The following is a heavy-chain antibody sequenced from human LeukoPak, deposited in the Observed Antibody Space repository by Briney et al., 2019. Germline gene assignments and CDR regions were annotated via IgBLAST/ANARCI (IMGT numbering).Heavy chain of an antibody. J-gene: IGHJ5*02. V-gene: IGHV3-11*04. D-gene: IGHD6-19*01. Sequence: LSLTCTVSGGSISSYYWSWIRQPPGKGLEWVSYISSSGSTIYYADSVKGRFTISRDNAKNSLYLQMNSLRAEDTAVYYCARAYSSGWYGDNWFDPWGQGTLVTVSS. CDR3: ARAYSSGWYGDNWFDP. CDR1: GGSISSYY. CDR2: ISSSGSTI.